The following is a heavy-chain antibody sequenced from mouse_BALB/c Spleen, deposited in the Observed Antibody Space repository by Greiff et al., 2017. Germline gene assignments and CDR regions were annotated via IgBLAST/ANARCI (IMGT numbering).Heavy chain of an antibody. J-gene: IGHJ4*01. CDR3: AKEGDYYGSSYDYYAMDY. CDR1: GFAFSSYD. D-gene: IGHD1-1*01. CDR2: ISSGGSST. Sequence: EVKLVESGGGLVKPGGSLKLSCAASGFAFSSYDMSWVRQTPEKRLEWVAYISSGGSSTYYPDTVKGRFTISRDNAKNTLYLQMSSLKSEDTAMYYCAKEGDYYGSSYDYYAMDYWGQGTSVTVSS. V-gene: IGHV5-12-1*01.